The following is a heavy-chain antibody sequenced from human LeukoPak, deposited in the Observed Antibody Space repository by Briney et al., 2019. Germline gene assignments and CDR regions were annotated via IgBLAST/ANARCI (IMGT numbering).Heavy chain of an antibody. Sequence: GGSLRLSCAASGFTFPDAWMHWVRQAPGKGLEWVGRIKNRNRGRTTDYTAPVKGRFTTSRDDSRDTVYLQMNSLKTDDTAVHYCVTDGGQLPYYFTYWGQGTLVTVSS. CDR1: GFTFPDAW. J-gene: IGHJ1*01. CDR2: IKNRNRGRTT. V-gene: IGHV3-15*01. D-gene: IGHD3-10*01. CDR3: VTDGGQLPYYFTY.